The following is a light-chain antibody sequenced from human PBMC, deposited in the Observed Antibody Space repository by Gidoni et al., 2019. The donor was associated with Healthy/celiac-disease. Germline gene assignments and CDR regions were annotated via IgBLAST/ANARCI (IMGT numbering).Light chain of an antibody. CDR2: GAS. Sequence: ELGLTQLPATLPLSPGERATLSCRASQSVSSSYLAWYQQKPGQAPRLLIYGASSRATGIPDRFSGSGSGTDFTLTISRLEPEDFAVYYCQQYGSSLPITFGQGTRLEIK. V-gene: IGKV3-20*01. CDR1: QSVSSSY. J-gene: IGKJ5*01. CDR3: QQYGSSLPIT.